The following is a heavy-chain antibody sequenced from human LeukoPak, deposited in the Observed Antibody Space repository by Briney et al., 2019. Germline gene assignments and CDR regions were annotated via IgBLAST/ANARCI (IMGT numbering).Heavy chain of an antibody. CDR3: ARSGAPMIVFVYNFDY. CDR2: TSYDGSNK. CDR1: GFTFSSYA. J-gene: IGHJ4*02. D-gene: IGHD3-22*01. Sequence: QPGRSLRLSCAASGFTFSSYAMHCVRQAPGKGLEWVAVTSYDGSNKYYADSVKGRFTISRDNSKNTLYLQMNSLRAEDTGVYYCARSGAPMIVFVYNFDYWGQGTLVTVSS. V-gene: IGHV3-30-3*01.